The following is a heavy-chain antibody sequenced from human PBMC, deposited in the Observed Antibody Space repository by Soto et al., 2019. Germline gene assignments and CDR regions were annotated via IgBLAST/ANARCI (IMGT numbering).Heavy chain of an antibody. D-gene: IGHD6-13*01. CDR3: ARQLPLYSSSWTYYYGMDV. V-gene: IGHV5-10-1*01. Sequence: GESLKISCKGSGYSFTGYWISWVRQMPGKGLEWMGRIDPSDSYTNYSPSFQGHVTISADKSISTAYLQWSSLKASDTAMYYCARQLPLYSSSWTYYYGMDVWGQGTTVTVSS. CDR1: GYSFTGYW. CDR2: IDPSDSYT. J-gene: IGHJ6*02.